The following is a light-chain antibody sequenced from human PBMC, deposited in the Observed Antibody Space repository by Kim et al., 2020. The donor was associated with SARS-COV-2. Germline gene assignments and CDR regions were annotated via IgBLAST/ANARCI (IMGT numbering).Light chain of an antibody. J-gene: IGLJ2*01. CDR1: SLRSYY. CDR3: NSWDSSGSHVV. V-gene: IGLV3-19*02. Sequence: SSELTQDPAVSVALGQTVRITCQGDSLRSYYASWYQQKPGQAPVRVIYGKNNRPSGIPDRFSGSSSGNTASLTITGAQPEDEADYYCNSWDSSGSHVVFGGGTKLTVL. CDR2: GKN.